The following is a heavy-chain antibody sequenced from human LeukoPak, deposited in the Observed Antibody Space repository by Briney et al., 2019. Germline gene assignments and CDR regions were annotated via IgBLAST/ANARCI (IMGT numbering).Heavy chain of an antibody. D-gene: IGHD2-15*01. V-gene: IGHV3-23*01. Sequence: GGSLRLSCAASGFTFSSYAMSWVRQAPGKGLEWVSAISGSGGSTYYADSVKGRFTISRDNSKNTLYLQMNSLRAEDTAVYYCARIIGVVVVAATHPGVGRPDYWGQGTLVTVSS. CDR3: ARIIGVVVVAATHPGVGRPDY. CDR2: ISGSGGST. CDR1: GFTFSSYA. J-gene: IGHJ4*02.